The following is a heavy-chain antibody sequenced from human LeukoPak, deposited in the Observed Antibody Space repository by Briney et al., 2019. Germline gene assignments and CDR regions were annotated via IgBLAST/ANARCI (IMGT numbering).Heavy chain of an antibody. CDR3: AKDRLQNTGCYYGFFDY. CDR2: ISGSGGST. D-gene: IGHD1-26*01. CDR1: GFTFSSYA. J-gene: IGHJ4*02. Sequence: GGSLRLSCAASGFTFSSYAMSWVRQAPGKGLEWVSAISGSGGSTFYADSVKGRFTISRDNSKNTLYLQMNSLSAEDTALYYCAKDRLQNTGCYYGFFDYWGQGTLVSVSS. V-gene: IGHV3-23*01.